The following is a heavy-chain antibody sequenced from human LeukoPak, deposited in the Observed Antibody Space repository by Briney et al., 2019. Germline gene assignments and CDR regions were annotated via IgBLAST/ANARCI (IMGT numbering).Heavy chain of an antibody. CDR2: INHSGST. CDR1: GGSFSGYY. J-gene: IGHJ3*02. D-gene: IGHD3-22*01. Sequence: SETLSLTCAVYGGSFSGYYWSWIRQPPGKGLEWIGEINHSGSTNYNPSLKSRVTISVDTFKNQFSLKLSSVTAADTAVFYCASLTTADAFDIWGQGTMVTVSS. CDR3: ASLTTADAFDI. V-gene: IGHV4-34*01.